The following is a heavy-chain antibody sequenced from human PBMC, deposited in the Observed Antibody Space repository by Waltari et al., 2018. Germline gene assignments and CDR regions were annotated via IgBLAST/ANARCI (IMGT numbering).Heavy chain of an antibody. CDR2: INHSGST. CDR3: ARGSNLYSRTGYYYYYGMDV. D-gene: IGHD6-13*01. Sequence: QVQLQQWGAGLLKPSETLSLTCAVYGGSFSGYYWRWIRQPPGKGLEWIGEINHSGSTNYNPSLKSRVTISVDTSKNQFSLKLSSVTAADTAVYYCARGSNLYSRTGYYYYYGMDVWGQGTTVTVSS. J-gene: IGHJ6*02. CDR1: GGSFSGYY. V-gene: IGHV4-34*01.